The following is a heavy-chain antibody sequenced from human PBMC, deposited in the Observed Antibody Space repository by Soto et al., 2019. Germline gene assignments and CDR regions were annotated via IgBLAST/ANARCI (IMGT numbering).Heavy chain of an antibody. CDR3: ARRGDKMEHFDY. Sequence: GESLKISCKGSGDSFANYWIGWVRQMPGKGLEWMGIIYPGDSDTRYSPSFQGQVTISADKSISTAYLQLNSLQASDTAMYYCARRGDKMEHFDYWGQGTLVTVSS. V-gene: IGHV5-51*01. D-gene: IGHD1-1*01. CDR2: IYPGDSDT. CDR1: GDSFANYW. J-gene: IGHJ4*02.